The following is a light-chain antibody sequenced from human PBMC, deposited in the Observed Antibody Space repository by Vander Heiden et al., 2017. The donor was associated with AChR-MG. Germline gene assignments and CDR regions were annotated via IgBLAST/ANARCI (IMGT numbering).Light chain of an antibody. V-gene: IGKV3-11*01. CDR3: QQRSNWPPWT. CDR2: DAS. J-gene: IGKJ1*01. CDR1: QSVSNY. Sequence: EIVLTQSPATLSLSPGERATLPCRASQSVSNYLAWYQQKPGQAPRLLIYDASNRATGIPARFSGSGSGTDFTLTISSLEPEDFAVYYCQQRSNWPPWTFGQGTKVEMK.